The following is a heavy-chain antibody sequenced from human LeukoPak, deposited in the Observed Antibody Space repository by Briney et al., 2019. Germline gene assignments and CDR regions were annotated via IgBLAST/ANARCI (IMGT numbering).Heavy chain of an antibody. CDR2: INHSGST. J-gene: IGHJ4*02. Sequence: SETLSLTCAVYGGSFSGYYWSWIRQPPGKGLEWIGEINHSGSTNYNPSPKSRVTISVDTSKNQFSLKLSSVTAADTAVYYCARSKDIVVVPASRSFDYWGQGTLVTVSS. CDR1: GGSFSGYY. V-gene: IGHV4-34*01. CDR3: ARSKDIVVVPASRSFDY. D-gene: IGHD2-2*01.